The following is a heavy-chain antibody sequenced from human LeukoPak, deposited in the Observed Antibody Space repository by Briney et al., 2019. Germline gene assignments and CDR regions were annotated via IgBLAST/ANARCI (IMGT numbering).Heavy chain of an antibody. V-gene: IGHV1-2*02. Sequence: ASVKVSCTASGYIVTAYYMHWVRQAPGQGLEWMGWINPNNGGTNYAQKFQGRVTMSKDTATSTAYHDHILLSSDFRAVYYIARYPGRYFDYWGQGTLVTVSS. J-gene: IGHJ4*02. CDR2: INPNNGGT. CDR3: ARYPGRYFDY. CDR1: GYIVTAYY.